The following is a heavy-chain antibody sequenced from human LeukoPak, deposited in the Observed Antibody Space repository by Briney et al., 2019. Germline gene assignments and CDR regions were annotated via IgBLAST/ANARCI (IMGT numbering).Heavy chain of an antibody. V-gene: IGHV5-51*01. CDR1: GYSFTSYW. J-gene: IGHJ4*02. CDR3: ARGKGYCDSSGYFDY. Sequence: GESLKISCKGSGYSFTSYWIGWVRQMPGKGLEWMGIIYPGDPDTRYSPSFQGQVTISADKSISTAYLQWSSLKASDTAMYYCARGKGYCDSSGYFDYWGQGTLVTVSS. CDR2: IYPGDPDT. D-gene: IGHD3-22*01.